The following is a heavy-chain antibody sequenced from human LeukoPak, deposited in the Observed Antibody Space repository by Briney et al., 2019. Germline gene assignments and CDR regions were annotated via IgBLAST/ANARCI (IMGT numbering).Heavy chain of an antibody. CDR3: TRDQTPYY. CDR2: IRSQIYGGTP. CDR1: GFTFSSYA. Sequence: SLRLSCAASGFTFSSYAMSWVRQAPGKGLEWVGFIRSQIYGGTPEYAASVKGRFTISRDDSEGVAYLQMNSLKTEDTAVYYCTRDQTPYYWGQGTLVTDSS. J-gene: IGHJ4*02. V-gene: IGHV3-49*04.